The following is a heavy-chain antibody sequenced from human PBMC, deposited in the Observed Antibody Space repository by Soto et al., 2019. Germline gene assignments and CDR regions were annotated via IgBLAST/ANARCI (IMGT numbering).Heavy chain of an antibody. CDR2: ISYDGSNK. V-gene: IGHV3-30-3*01. CDR3: ARDWGSGWTAPSGY. J-gene: IGHJ4*02. D-gene: IGHD6-19*01. CDR1: GCTFSSYA. Sequence: QVQLVESGGGVVQPGRSQRLSCAASGCTFSSYAMHWVRQAPGKGLEWVAVISYDGSNKHYADSVKGRFTIFRDNSKNTLYLQTNSLRAEDTAVYYCARDWGSGWTAPSGYWGQGTLVTVSS.